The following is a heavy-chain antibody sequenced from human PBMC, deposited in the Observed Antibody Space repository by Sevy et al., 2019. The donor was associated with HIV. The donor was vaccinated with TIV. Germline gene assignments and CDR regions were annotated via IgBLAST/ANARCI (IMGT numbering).Heavy chain of an antibody. CDR1: GFIFSDYY. CDR3: ARDRRNYSGQYFDF. Sequence: GGSLRLSCAASGFIFSDYYMSWIRQSPGKGLEWVSDISSGTTHRKYADSVKGRFTISRDNAKNSLYLQMNSLTVEDTAVYYCARDRRNYSGQYFDFWGQGTPVTVSS. D-gene: IGHD1-7*01. CDR2: ISSGTTHR. V-gene: IGHV3-11*06. J-gene: IGHJ4*02.